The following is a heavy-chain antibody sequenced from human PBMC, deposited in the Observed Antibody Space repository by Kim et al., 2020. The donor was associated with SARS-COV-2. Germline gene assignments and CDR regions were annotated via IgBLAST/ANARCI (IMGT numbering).Heavy chain of an antibody. V-gene: IGHV4-59*13. J-gene: IGHJ3*02. Sequence: SETLSLTCTVSGGSISSYYWSWIRQPPGKGLEWIGYIYYSGSTNYNPSLKSRVTISVDTSKNQFSLKLSSVTAADTAVYYCARERGSVGASPDDAFDILG. D-gene: IGHD1-26*01. CDR3: ARERGSVGASPDDAFDI. CDR2: IYYSGST. CDR1: GGSISSYY.